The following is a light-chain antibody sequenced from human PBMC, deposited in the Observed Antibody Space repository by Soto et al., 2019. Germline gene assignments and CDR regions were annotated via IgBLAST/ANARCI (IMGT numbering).Light chain of an antibody. V-gene: IGKV3-20*01. Sequence: EIVLTQSPGTLSLSPGERATLSCRASQSVSSSYLAWYQQKPGQAPRLLIYGASSRATGIPDRFSGSGSGTDFTLTISRLEPEDFAVYDCQQYGSSSYTFGQGTKVDIK. CDR1: QSVSSSY. CDR2: GAS. CDR3: QQYGSSSYT. J-gene: IGKJ1*01.